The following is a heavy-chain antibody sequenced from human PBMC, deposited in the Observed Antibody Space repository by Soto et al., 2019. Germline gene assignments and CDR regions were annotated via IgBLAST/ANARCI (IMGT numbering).Heavy chain of an antibody. CDR2: ISGSGGST. D-gene: IGHD2-15*01. CDR3: AKDSTLTDYCSGGSCYSHLPFLGDNKHDSSGYYYDY. CDR1: GFTFSSYA. Sequence: PGGSLRLSCAASGFTFSSYAMSWVRQAPGKGLEWVSAISGSGGSTYYADSVKGRFTISRDNSKNTLYLQMNSLRAEDTAVYYCAKDSTLTDYCSGGSCYSHLPFLGDNKHDSSGYYYDYWGQGTLVTVSS. J-gene: IGHJ4*02. V-gene: IGHV3-23*01.